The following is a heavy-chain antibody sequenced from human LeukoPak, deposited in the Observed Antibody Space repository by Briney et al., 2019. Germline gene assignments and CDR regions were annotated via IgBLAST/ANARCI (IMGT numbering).Heavy chain of an antibody. CDR2: ISSSGNTI. Sequence: PGGSLRLSCAASEFTFTSYELNWVRQAPGKGLEWVSYISSSGNTISYADSVEGRFTISRDNAKNSLYLQVISLRAEDTAVYYCARGPSIAARYDAFDIWGQGTMVTVSS. D-gene: IGHD6-6*01. V-gene: IGHV3-48*03. CDR1: EFTFTSYE. J-gene: IGHJ3*02. CDR3: ARGPSIAARYDAFDI.